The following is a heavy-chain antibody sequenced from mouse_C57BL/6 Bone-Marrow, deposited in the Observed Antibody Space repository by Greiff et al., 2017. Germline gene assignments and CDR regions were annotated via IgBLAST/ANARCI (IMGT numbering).Heavy chain of an antibody. CDR1: GYTFTSYW. J-gene: IGHJ1*03. V-gene: IGHV1-59*01. D-gene: IGHD2-4*01. CDR3: ARDYDYDDWYFDV. CDR2: IDPSDSYT. Sequence: QVQLQQPGAELVRPGTSVKLSCKASGYTFTSYWMHWVKQRPGQGLEWIGVIDPSDSYTNYNQKFKGKATLTVDTSSSTAYMPLSSLTSEDSAVYYCARDYDYDDWYFDVWGTGTTVTVSS.